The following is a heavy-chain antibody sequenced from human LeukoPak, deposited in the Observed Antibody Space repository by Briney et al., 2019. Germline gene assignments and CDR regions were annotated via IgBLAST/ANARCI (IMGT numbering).Heavy chain of an antibody. V-gene: IGHV1-69*05. CDR1: GGTFSSYA. Sequence: GASVKVSCKASGGTFSSYAISWVRQAPGQGLEWMGGIIPIFGTANYAQKFQGRVTITTDESTSTAYMELSSLRSKDTAVYYCARESSSPVAFDIWGQGTMVTVSS. CDR3: ARESSSPVAFDI. D-gene: IGHD3-16*02. CDR2: IIPIFGTA. J-gene: IGHJ3*02.